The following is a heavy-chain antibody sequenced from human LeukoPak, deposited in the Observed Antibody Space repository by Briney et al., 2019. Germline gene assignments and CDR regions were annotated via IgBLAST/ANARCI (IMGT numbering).Heavy chain of an antibody. CDR2: INPNDGDT. Sequence: ASVKVSCKAPGYTFTDYYMHWVRQAPGQGFEWMGWINPNDGDTNYAQKFQGRVTMTRDTSISTAHMEVSRLRSDDTAVYYCARANFLYCSSTTCLFDYWGQGTLVTVSS. J-gene: IGHJ4*02. CDR1: GYTFTDYY. D-gene: IGHD2-2*01. CDR3: ARANFLYCSSTTCLFDY. V-gene: IGHV1-2*02.